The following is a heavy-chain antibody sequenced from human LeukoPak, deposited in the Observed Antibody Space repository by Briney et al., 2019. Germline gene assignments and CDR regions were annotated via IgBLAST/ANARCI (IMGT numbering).Heavy chain of an antibody. J-gene: IGHJ4*02. D-gene: IGHD5-18*01. Sequence: GGSLRLSCAASGFTFSIYDMSWVRQAPGKGLEWVSAISGSGSSTHYADSVKGHFTISRDNSKNTLFLQMNSLRVEDTAIYYCAKGGYNYNYLFDYWGQGALVTVSS. CDR3: AKGGYNYNYLFDY. CDR1: GFTFSIYD. CDR2: ISGSGSST. V-gene: IGHV3-23*01.